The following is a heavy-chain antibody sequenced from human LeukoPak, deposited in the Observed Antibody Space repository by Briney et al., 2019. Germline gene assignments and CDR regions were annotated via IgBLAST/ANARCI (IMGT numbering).Heavy chain of an antibody. Sequence: GVSLRLSCAASGFTFSSYSMHWVRQAPGKGLEWVSFISYSGSNIYYADSVKGRFTISRDNSKNTLYLQMNSLRARDTSLNYCASGCCSGGSCYSGLRAFDCWGEGTLVTVS. V-gene: IGHV3-30*04. J-gene: IGHJ4*02. D-gene: IGHD2-15*01. CDR1: GFTFSSYS. CDR3: ASGCCSGGSCYSGLRAFDC. CDR2: ISYSGSNI.